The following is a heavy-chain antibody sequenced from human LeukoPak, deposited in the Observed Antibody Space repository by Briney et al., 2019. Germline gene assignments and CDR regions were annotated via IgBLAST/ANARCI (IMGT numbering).Heavy chain of an antibody. J-gene: IGHJ4*02. Sequence: SETLSLTCTVSGGSISSYYWSWIRQPPGKGLEWIGSIYYSGSTYYNPSLKSRATISVDTSKNQFSLKLSSVTAADTAVYYCAGRFLEWLLDYWGQGTLVTVSS. CDR1: GGSISSYY. D-gene: IGHD3-3*01. CDR2: IYYSGST. CDR3: AGRFLEWLLDY. V-gene: IGHV4-59*04.